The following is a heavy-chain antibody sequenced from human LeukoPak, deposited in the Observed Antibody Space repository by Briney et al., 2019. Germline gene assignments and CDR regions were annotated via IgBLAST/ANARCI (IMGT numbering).Heavy chain of an antibody. V-gene: IGHV3-23*01. CDR2: MIGSGGST. D-gene: IGHD6-6*01. J-gene: IGHJ6*02. CDR3: AKGTAALRYYAMDV. Sequence: GGSLRLSCAASGFTFSSYAMTWSRQATGKVLEWVSCMIGSGGSTYYADAVKGGFTISRDNSKSTIYLKMNSLRAEDTAVYNCAKGTAALRYYAMDVSGQGTTVTVSS. CDR1: GFTFSSYA.